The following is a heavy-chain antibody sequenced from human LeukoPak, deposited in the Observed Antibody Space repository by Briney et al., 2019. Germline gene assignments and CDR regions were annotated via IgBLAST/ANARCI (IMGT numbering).Heavy chain of an antibody. CDR1: GYTFTNFY. V-gene: IGHV1-46*01. D-gene: IGHD3-3*01. CDR3: ARDREKGVVIAFDI. J-gene: IGHJ3*02. Sequence: ASVKVSCKASGYTFTNFYMHWVRQAPGQGLEWMGTINPSGGSTSYAQKFQGRVTMTRDLSTSTVYMELSSLRSDDTAVYYCARDREKGVVIAFDIWGQGTMVTVSS. CDR2: INPSGGST.